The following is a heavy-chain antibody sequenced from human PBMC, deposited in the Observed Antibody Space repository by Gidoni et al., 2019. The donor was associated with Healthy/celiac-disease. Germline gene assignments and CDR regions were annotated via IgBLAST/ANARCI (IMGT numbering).Heavy chain of an antibody. V-gene: IGHV3-21*01. J-gene: IGHJ4*02. D-gene: IGHD3-10*01. CDR2: ISSSSSYI. CDR3: ARDLSEYYGSGSPDY. CDR1: GFTFSSYS. Sequence: EVQLVESGGGLVKPGGSLRPSCAASGFTFSSYSMNWVRQAPGKGLEWVSSISSSSSYIYYADSVKGRFTISRDNAKNSLYLQMNSLRAEDTAVYYCARDLSEYYGSGSPDYWGQGTLVTVSS.